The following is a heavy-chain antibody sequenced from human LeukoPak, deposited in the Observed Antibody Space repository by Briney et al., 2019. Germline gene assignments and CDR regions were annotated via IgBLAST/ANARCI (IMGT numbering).Heavy chain of an antibody. Sequence: GGSLRLSFAASWFTFSGSAIHWVRQASGKGLEWVGRIRSKADYAASVKGKFTISRDDSKNTAYLQMNSLKTEDTAVYYCSRSSSRNFGVVIKSYYYYLDVWGKGTTVTVSS. J-gene: IGHJ6*03. CDR3: SRSSSRNFGVVIKSYYYYLDV. D-gene: IGHD3-3*01. CDR2: IRSKAD. CDR1: WFTFSGSA. V-gene: IGHV3-73*01.